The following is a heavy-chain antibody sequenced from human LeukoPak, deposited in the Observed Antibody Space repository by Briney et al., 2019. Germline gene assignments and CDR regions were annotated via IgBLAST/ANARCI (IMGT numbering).Heavy chain of an antibody. CDR1: RGSISPYY. D-gene: IGHD6-13*01. V-gene: IGHV4-59*01. Sequence: SETLSLTCTVSRGSISPYYWSWIRQPPGKGLEWIGYIYYIGSTNCNPSLKSRVTMSVDTSKNQFSLKLTSVTAADTAVYYCARGSTFSSWPDYWGQGALVTVSS. J-gene: IGHJ4*02. CDR3: ARGSTFSSWPDY. CDR2: IYYIGST.